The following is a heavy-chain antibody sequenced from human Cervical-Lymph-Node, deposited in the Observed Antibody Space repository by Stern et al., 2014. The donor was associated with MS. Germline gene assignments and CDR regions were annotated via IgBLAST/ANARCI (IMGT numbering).Heavy chain of an antibody. J-gene: IGHJ6*02. Sequence: EVQLVESGGTLVQPGGSLSLSCAASGFTFSNFWMHWVRQAPGKGLVWVSRISSDGNSIRYDDSVKGRFTISRDNAKNTLYLQMNTLRADDTAVYYCARNYLAGMDVWGQGTTVIVSS. D-gene: IGHD3-10*01. CDR3: ARNYLAGMDV. CDR2: ISSDGNSI. V-gene: IGHV3-74*02. CDR1: GFTFSNFW.